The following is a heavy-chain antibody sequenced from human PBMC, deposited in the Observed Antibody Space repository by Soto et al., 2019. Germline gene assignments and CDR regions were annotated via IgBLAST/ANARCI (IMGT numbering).Heavy chain of an antibody. CDR3: ARDIATVDYSNDLGDY. V-gene: IGHV3-21*01. CDR1: GFTFSSYS. Sequence: GGSLRLSCAASGFTFSSYSMNWVRQAPGKGLEWVSSISSSSSYIYYADSVKGRFTISRDNAKNSLYLQMNSLRAEDTAVYYCARDIATVDYSNDLGDYWGQGTLVTVSS. CDR2: ISSSSSYI. J-gene: IGHJ4*02. D-gene: IGHD4-4*01.